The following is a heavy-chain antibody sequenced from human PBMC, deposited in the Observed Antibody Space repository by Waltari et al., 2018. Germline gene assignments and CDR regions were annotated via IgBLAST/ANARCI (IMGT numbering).Heavy chain of an antibody. D-gene: IGHD4-17*01. CDR1: GFTFSSYG. Sequence: QVQLVESGGGVVQPGGSLRLSCAASGFTFSSYGMHWVRQAPGKGLEWVAFIRYDGSNKYYADSVKGRFTISRDNSKNTLYLQMNSLRAEDTAVYYCAKDPRPSYGDYGDFDYWGQGTLVTVSS. CDR2: IRYDGSNK. CDR3: AKDPRPSYGDYGDFDY. J-gene: IGHJ4*02. V-gene: IGHV3-30*02.